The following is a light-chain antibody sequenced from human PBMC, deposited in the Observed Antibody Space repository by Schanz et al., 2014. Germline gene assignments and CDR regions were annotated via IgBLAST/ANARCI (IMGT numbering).Light chain of an antibody. J-gene: IGLJ1*01. V-gene: IGLV2-14*01. CDR1: TSDVGGYNY. CDR2: DVS. CDR3: CSYAGSPYV. Sequence: QSALTQPASVSGSPGQSITIFCTGTTSDVGGYNYVSWYQQHPGKAPKLMIYDVSSRPSGVSNRFSGSKSGNTASLTISGLQADDEADYYCCSYAGSPYVFGTGTKVTVL.